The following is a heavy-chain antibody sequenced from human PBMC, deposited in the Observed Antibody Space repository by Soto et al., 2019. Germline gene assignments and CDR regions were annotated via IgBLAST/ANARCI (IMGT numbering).Heavy chain of an antibody. Sequence: QVQLQESGAGLVKPSQPLSLTCTVSGGSISSGGYYWSWIRQHPGKGLECIGYIDYSGSTYYHPYLKSRVTISVDTSKNQFYLHLSSVTAADTALYYCARDASYCGGDCYPFYFDYWGQGTLVTVSS. CDR1: GGSISSGGYY. D-gene: IGHD2-21*02. J-gene: IGHJ4*02. V-gene: IGHV4-31*03. CDR2: IDYSGST. CDR3: ARDASYCGGDCYPFYFDY.